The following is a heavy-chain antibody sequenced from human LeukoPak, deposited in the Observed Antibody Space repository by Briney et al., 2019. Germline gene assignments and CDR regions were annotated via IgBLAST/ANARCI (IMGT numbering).Heavy chain of an antibody. D-gene: IGHD2-2*01. CDR1: GFTVSSNY. Sequence: GGSLRLSCAASGFTVSSNYMSWVRQAPGKGLEWVSVIYSGGSTYYADSVKGRFTISRDNSKNTLYLQMNSLRAEDTAVYYCANRPSYCSSTSCSAYWGQGTLVTVSS. CDR2: IYSGGST. CDR3: ANRPSYCSSTSCSAY. J-gene: IGHJ4*02. V-gene: IGHV3-53*01.